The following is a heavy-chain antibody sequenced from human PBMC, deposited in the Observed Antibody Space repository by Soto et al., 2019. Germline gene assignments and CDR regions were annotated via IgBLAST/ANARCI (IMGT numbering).Heavy chain of an antibody. CDR2: FIPILDKT. CDR3: ATAHSMRYGDYLFDH. V-gene: IGHV1-69*08. CDR1: GGTFSDYT. Sequence: QIQLVQSGAEVRKPGSSVKVSCTFSGGTFSDYTINWVRQAPGHGLEWLGRFIPILDKTHYAQKFEGRVTIAAATSPDTSPNTVSLELNSLTSDDTAIYYCATAHSMRYGDYLFDHWGQGALVTVSS. J-gene: IGHJ4*02. D-gene: IGHD4-17*01.